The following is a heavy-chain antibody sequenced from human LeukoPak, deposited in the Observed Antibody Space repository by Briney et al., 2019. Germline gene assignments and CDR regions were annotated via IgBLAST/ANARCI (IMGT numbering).Heavy chain of an antibody. J-gene: IGHJ4*02. V-gene: IGHV3-30*04. D-gene: IGHD6-13*01. CDR2: ISYDGSNK. Sequence: GGSLRLSCAASGFTFSNYAMHWVRQAPGKGLEWVAVISYDGSNKYYAGSVQGRFTISRDNSKNTVYLQMSSLRAEDTAVYYCAKDSPTIRSSSCLHYFDNWGQGTLVTVSS. CDR3: AKDSPTIRSSSCLHYFDN. CDR1: GFTFSNYA.